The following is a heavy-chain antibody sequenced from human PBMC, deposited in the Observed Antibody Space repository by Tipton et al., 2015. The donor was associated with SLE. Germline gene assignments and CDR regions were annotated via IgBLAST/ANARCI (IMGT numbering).Heavy chain of an antibody. J-gene: IGHJ4*02. Sequence: QSGPEVKKPGASVRVSCKASGYTFTTYGISWVRQAPGQGLEWMGWISTYNGNTNYAQKLQGRVTMTSDTSTSTAYMELRSLRSDDTAIYYCARVRVDTAMVDFDFCGQLTLVTVPP. V-gene: IGHV1-18*01. CDR3: ARVRVDTAMVDFDF. CDR2: ISTYNGNT. D-gene: IGHD5-18*01. CDR1: GYTFTTYG.